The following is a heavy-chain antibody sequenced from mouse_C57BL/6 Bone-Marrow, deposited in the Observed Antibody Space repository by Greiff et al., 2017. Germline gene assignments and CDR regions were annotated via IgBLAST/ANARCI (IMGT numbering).Heavy chain of an antibody. CDR2: ISSGSSTI. Sequence: EVKVVESGGGLVKPGGSLKLSCAASGFTFSDYGMPWVRQAPEKGLAWVAYISSGSSTIYYAVTVKGRFTISRDNAKNTLFLQMTSLRSEDTAMYYCARGDYNYEGAWFAYWGQGTLVTVSA. D-gene: IGHD2-12*01. J-gene: IGHJ3*01. CDR1: GFTFSDYG. V-gene: IGHV5-17*01. CDR3: ARGDYNYEGAWFAY.